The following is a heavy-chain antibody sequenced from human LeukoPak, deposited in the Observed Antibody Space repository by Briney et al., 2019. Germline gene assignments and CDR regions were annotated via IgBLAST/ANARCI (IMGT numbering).Heavy chain of an antibody. J-gene: IGHJ4*02. V-gene: IGHV3-21*01. Sequence: PGGSLRLSCAASGFTFSSYSMNWVRQAPGKGLEWVSSISSSSSYIYYADSVKGRFTISRDNAKNSPYLQMNSLRAEDTAVYYCARDGADVVAATGGVGYWGQGTLVTVSS. CDR1: GFTFSSYS. CDR3: ARDGADVVAATGGVGY. D-gene: IGHD2-15*01. CDR2: ISSSSSYI.